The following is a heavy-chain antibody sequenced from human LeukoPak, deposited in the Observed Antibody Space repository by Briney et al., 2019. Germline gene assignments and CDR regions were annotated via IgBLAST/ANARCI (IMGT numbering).Heavy chain of an antibody. Sequence: ASVKVSRKASGYTFTGYYMHWVRQAPGQGLEWMGRINPNSGGTNYAQKFQGRVTMTRDTSISTAYMELSRLRSDDTAVYYCARVRVLLCNYYFDYWGQGTLVTVSS. V-gene: IGHV1-2*06. J-gene: IGHJ4*02. CDR1: GYTFTGYY. CDR2: INPNSGGT. D-gene: IGHD3-10*02. CDR3: ARVRVLLCNYYFDY.